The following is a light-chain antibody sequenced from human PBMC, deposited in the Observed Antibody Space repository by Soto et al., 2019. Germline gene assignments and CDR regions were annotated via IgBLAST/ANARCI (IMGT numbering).Light chain of an antibody. V-gene: IGLV2-23*01. Sequence: QSVLTQPASVSGSPGQSITISCTGTSSDVGSYNLVSWYQQHPGKASKLMIYEGSKRPSGVSNRFSGSKSGNTASLTISGLQAEDEADYYCCSYAGSSSYVFGTGTKVTVL. CDR3: CSYAGSSSYV. CDR2: EGS. CDR1: SSDVGSYNL. J-gene: IGLJ1*01.